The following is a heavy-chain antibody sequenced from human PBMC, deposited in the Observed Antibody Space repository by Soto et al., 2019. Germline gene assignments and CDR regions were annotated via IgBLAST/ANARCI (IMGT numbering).Heavy chain of an antibody. J-gene: IGHJ4*02. CDR3: ARDQLRPGILYSLGVLLPEYGL. CDR2: ISVSGNNA. CDR1: GFAFSTFA. V-gene: IGHV3-23*01. D-gene: IGHD3-22*01. Sequence: GGSLRLSCAASGFAFSTFAMTWVRQAPGKGLEWVAAISVSGNNAYYADSVKGRFTISRDNSQNSVFLQMSSLRADDTAVYYCARDQLRPGILYSLGVLLPEYGLWGQGTLVTVLL.